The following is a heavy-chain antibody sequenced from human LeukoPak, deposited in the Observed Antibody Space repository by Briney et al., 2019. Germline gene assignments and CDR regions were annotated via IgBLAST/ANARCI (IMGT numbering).Heavy chain of an antibody. V-gene: IGHV3-33*01. D-gene: IGHD2-2*01. CDR2: IWYDGSNK. CDR1: GFTFSSYG. CDR3: ARDRDCGTTTCSVDY. Sequence: GGSLRLSCAASGFTFSSYGMHWVRQAPGKGLEWVAVIWYDGSNKYYADSVKGRFTISRDNSKNTLYLQMNSLRAEDTAVYYCARDRDCGTTTCSVDYWGQGTLVTVSS. J-gene: IGHJ4*02.